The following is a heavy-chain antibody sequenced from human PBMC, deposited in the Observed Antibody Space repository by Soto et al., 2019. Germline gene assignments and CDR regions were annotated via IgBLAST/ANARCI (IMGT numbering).Heavy chain of an antibody. V-gene: IGHV3-23*01. J-gene: IGHJ6*02. Sequence: GGSLRLSCAASGFTFSSYAMSWVRQAPGKGLEWVSVSGDTTNYADSVKGRFTISRDNSKNTLYLQMNTLRAEDTALYYCAKGAGISSYSVMDVWGQGTTVTVSS. CDR1: GFTFSSYA. D-gene: IGHD2-21*01. CDR3: AKGAGISSYSVMDV. CDR2: SGDTT.